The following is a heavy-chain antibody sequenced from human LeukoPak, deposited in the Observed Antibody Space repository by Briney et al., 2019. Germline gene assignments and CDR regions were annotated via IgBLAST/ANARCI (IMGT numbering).Heavy chain of an antibody. CDR2: IIPIFGTA. CDR3: ARADIAAAGGIWFDP. D-gene: IGHD6-13*01. CDR1: GGTFGSYA. Sequence: SVKVSCKASGGTFGSYAISWVRQAPGQGLEWMGGIIPIFGTANYAQKFQGRVTITTDESTSTAYMELSSLRSEDTAVYYCARADIAAAGGIWFDPWGQGTLVTVSS. V-gene: IGHV1-69*05. J-gene: IGHJ5*02.